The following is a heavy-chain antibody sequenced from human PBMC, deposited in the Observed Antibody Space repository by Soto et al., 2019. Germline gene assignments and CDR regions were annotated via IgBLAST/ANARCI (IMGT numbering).Heavy chain of an antibody. CDR2: IYYSGST. V-gene: IGHV4-59*01. Sequence: PSETLSLTCTVSGGSISSYYWSWIRQPPGKGLEWIGYIYYSGSTNYNPSLKSRVTISVDTSKNQFSLKLSSVTAADTAVYYCARSDFWSGYSNWFDPWGQGTLVTVSS. CDR3: ARSDFWSGYSNWFDP. D-gene: IGHD3-3*01. J-gene: IGHJ5*02. CDR1: GGSISSYY.